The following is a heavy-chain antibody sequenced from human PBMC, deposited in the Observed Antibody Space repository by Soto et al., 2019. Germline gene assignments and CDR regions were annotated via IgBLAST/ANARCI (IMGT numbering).Heavy chain of an antibody. D-gene: IGHD6-13*01. J-gene: IGHJ4*02. CDR3: AKSQEIGTHFFDS. Sequence: GGSLRLSCEASGFPFDNYAMSWVRQAPGKGLEWVSAISGGSPKEFYAESVKGRFTISRDNSKNSLSLQMNSLRAGDMAVYFCAKSQEIGTHFFDSWGQGTQVTVSS. CDR1: GFPFDNYA. CDR2: ISGGSPKE. V-gene: IGHV3-23*01.